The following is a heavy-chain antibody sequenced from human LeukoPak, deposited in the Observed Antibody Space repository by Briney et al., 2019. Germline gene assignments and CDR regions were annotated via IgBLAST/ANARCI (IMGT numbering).Heavy chain of an antibody. CDR1: GFTFSSYE. CDR2: ISTSGNTR. CDR3: ARDVGWGSGNGGG. J-gene: IGHJ4*02. V-gene: IGHV3-48*03. Sequence: PGGSLRLSCAASGFTFSSYEMNWVRQAPGKGLEWVSYISTSGNTRYYADSVKGRFSISRDNAKNTLYLQMNSLRAEDTAVYYCARDVGWGSGNGGGWGQGTLVTVS. D-gene: IGHD2-21*01.